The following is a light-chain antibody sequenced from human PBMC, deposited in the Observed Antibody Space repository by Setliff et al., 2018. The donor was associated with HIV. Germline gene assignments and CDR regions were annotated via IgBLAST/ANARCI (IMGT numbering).Light chain of an antibody. CDR3: SSYAGSSTYV. CDR2: DVS. V-gene: IGLV2-14*03. J-gene: IGLJ1*01. Sequence: QPALTQPASVSGSPGQSITISCTGTSSDVGGYNYVSWYQQHPGKAPKLMIYDVSNRPSGVSYRFSGSKSGNTASLTISGLQAEDEADYYCSSYAGSSTYVFGTGTKVTVL. CDR1: SSDVGGYNY.